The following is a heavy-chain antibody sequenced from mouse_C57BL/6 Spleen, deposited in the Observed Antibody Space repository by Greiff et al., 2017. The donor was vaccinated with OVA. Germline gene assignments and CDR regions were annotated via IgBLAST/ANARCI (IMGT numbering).Heavy chain of an antibody. D-gene: IGHD2-4*01. Sequence: VKLMESGPELVKPGASVKISCKASGYAFSSSWMNWVKQRPGKGLEWIGRIYPGDGDTNYNGKFKGKATLTADKSSSTAYMQLSSLTSEDSAVYFCARDDYDGRRFAYWGQGTLVTVSA. V-gene: IGHV1-82*01. CDR1: GYAFSSSW. CDR3: ARDDYDGRRFAY. J-gene: IGHJ3*01. CDR2: IYPGDGDT.